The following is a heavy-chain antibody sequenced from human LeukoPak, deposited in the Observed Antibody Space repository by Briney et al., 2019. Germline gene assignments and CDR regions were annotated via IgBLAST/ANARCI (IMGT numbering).Heavy chain of an antibody. CDR1: GGSFSGYY. J-gene: IGHJ4*02. CDR2: INHSGST. V-gene: IGHV4-34*01. D-gene: IGHD3-3*01. Sequence: SETLSLTCAVYGGSFSGYYWSWIRQPPGKGLEWIGEINHSGSTYYNPSLKSRVTISVDTSKNQFSLKLSSVTAADTAVYYCARVRSRVLRFLEWSYYFDYWGQGTLVTVSS. CDR3: ARVRSRVLRFLEWSYYFDY.